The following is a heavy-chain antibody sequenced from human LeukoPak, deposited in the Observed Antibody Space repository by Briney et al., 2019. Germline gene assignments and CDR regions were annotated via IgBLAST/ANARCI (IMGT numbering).Heavy chain of an antibody. Sequence: SVKVSCKASGGTFSSYAISWVRQAPGQGLEWMGGIIPIFGTANYAQKFQGRVTITTDESTSTAYMELSSLRSEDTAVYYCARDPSDYPNAFDIWGQGTMVTVSS. D-gene: IGHD4-11*01. CDR3: ARDPSDYPNAFDI. V-gene: IGHV1-69*05. J-gene: IGHJ3*02. CDR1: GGTFSSYA. CDR2: IIPIFGTA.